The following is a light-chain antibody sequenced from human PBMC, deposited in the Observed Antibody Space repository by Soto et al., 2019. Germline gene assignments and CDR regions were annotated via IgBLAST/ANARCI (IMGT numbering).Light chain of an antibody. J-gene: IGKJ3*01. V-gene: IGKV3-15*01. CDR2: GAS. CDR1: QSVSSN. Sequence: EIVMTQSPATLSVSPGERATLSCRASQSVSSNLAWYHQKPGQAPRLLIYGASTRATGIPARFSGGGSGTEFTLTISSLQSEDFAVYYCQQYNNWPRTFGPGTKVDIK. CDR3: QQYNNWPRT.